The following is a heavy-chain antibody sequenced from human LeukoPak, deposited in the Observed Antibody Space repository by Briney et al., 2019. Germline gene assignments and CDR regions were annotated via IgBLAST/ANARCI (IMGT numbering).Heavy chain of an antibody. D-gene: IGHD6-13*01. V-gene: IGHV4-39*01. J-gene: IGHJ4*02. CDR2: IYYSGST. Sequence: PSETLSLTCTVSGGSISSSSYYWGWIRQPPGKGLEWIGSIYYSGSTYYNPSLKSRVTISVDTSKNQFSLKLSSVTAADTAVYYCATRAPYSSSWYDDYWGRGTLVTVSS. CDR1: GGSISSSSYY. CDR3: ATRAPYSSSWYDDY.